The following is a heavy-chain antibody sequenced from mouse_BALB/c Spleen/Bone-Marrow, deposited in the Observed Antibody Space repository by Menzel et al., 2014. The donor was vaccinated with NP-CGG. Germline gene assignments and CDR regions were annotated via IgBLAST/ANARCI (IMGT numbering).Heavy chain of an antibody. CDR2: IYPGDGDT. CDR1: GYAISSYW. CDR3: AXGRGWYLDY. Sequence: QVQLQQPGAELVRPGSSVKISCKASGYAISSYWMNWVKQGPGQGLEWIGQIYPGDGDTNYNGKFKGKATLTADKSSSTAYMQISSLTSEDSAVYFCAXGRGWYLDYWGQGTXXTVSS. D-gene: IGHD2-3*01. J-gene: IGHJ2*01. V-gene: IGHV1-80*01.